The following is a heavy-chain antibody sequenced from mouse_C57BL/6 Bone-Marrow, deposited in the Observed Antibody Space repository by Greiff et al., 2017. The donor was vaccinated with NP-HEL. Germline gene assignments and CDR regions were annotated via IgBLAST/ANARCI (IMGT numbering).Heavy chain of an antibody. CDR2: INPSNGGT. Sequence: QVQLQQPGTELVKPGASVKLSCKASGYTFTSYWMHWVKQRPGQGLEWIGNINPSNGGTNYNEKFKSKATLTVDKSSSTAYMQLSSLTSEDSAVYYCARGILSTTVSYYYARDYWGQGTSVTVSS. CDR3: ARGILSTTVSYYYARDY. CDR1: GYTFTSYW. V-gene: IGHV1-53*01. J-gene: IGHJ4*01. D-gene: IGHD1-1*01.